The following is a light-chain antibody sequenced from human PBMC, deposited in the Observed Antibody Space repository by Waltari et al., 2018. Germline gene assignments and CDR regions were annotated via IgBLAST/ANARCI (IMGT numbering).Light chain of an antibody. Sequence: QSALTQPASVSGPPGQPLTISCIGTRSDIGGSDFVSWYQQHPDKVPKLLSHDGTNRPSWISDRFSGSKSGNTAALTMSGLQAEDEADYYCSSFSGTATEVIFGGGTRLTVL. CDR1: RSDIGGSDF. V-gene: IGLV2-14*03. CDR2: DGT. J-gene: IGLJ2*01. CDR3: SSFSGTATEVI.